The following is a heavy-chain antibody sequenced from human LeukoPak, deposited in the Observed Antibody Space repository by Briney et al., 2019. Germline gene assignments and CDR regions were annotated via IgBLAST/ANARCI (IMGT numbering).Heavy chain of an antibody. CDR1: GGTFSSYA. Sequence: GASVKVSCKASGGTFSSYAISWVRQAPGQGLEWMGGIIPIFGTANYAQKFQGRVTITADESTSTAYMELSSLRSEDTAVYYCARDGTDIVGATGYFDYWGQGTLVTVSS. CDR2: IIPIFGTA. J-gene: IGHJ4*02. D-gene: IGHD1-26*01. CDR3: ARDGTDIVGATGYFDY. V-gene: IGHV1-69*13.